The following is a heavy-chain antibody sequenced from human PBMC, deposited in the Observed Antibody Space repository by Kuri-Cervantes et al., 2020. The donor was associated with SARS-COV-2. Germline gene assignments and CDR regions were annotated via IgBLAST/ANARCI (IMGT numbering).Heavy chain of an antibody. V-gene: IGHV3-7*05. CDR3: ASHYYDFWSGPSGGMDV. CDR1: GFAFSSYW. Sequence: GESLKISCAASGFAFSSYWMSWVRQAPGKGLEWVANIKQDGSGKYYVDSVKGRFTISRDNAKNSLYLQMNSLRAEDTAVYYCASHYYDFWSGPSGGMDVWGQGTTVTVSS. J-gene: IGHJ6*02. CDR2: IKQDGSGK. D-gene: IGHD3-3*01.